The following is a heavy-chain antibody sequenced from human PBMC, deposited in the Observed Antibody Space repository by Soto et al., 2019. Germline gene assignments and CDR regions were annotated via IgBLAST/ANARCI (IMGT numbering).Heavy chain of an antibody. J-gene: IGHJ5*02. CDR3: AHSFIAAAGTASLTRSMCWFDP. D-gene: IGHD6-13*01. CDR2: IYWDDDK. Sequence: QITLKESGPTLVKPTQTLTLTCTFSGFSLSTSGVGVGWIRQPPGKALEWLALIYWDDDKRYSPSLKSRLTITKDTSKNQVVLTMTNMDPVDTATYYCAHSFIAAAGTASLTRSMCWFDPWGQGTMVTASS. V-gene: IGHV2-5*02. CDR1: GFSLSTSGVG.